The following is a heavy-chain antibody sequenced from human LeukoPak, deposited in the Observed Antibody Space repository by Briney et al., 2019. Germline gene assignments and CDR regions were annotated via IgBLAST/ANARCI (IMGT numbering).Heavy chain of an antibody. D-gene: IGHD5-24*01. CDR2: IYYSGST. V-gene: IGHV4-31*03. CDR3: AKSREEIRGPDAFDI. Sequence: PSQTLSLTCSVSGGSISSDDYCWNWIRQHPGKGLEWIGYIYYSGSTYYNPSLKSRVALSVDTSKNQFSLKLSSLTAADTAVCYCAKSREEIRGPDAFDIWGQGTMVTVSS. CDR1: GGSISSDDYC. J-gene: IGHJ3*02.